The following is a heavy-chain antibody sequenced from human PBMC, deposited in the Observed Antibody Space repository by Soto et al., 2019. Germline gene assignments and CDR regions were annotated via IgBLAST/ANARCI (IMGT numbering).Heavy chain of an antibody. CDR3: ARDHGVTMVRGFMKGYYIDV. D-gene: IGHD3-10*01. V-gene: IGHV3-21*01. Sequence: EVQLVESGGGLVKPGGSLRLSCAASGFTFSSYSMNWVRQAPGKGLEWVSSISSSSSYIYYADSVKGRFTISSDNAKNSLYLQMNSLRAEDTAVYYCARDHGVTMVRGFMKGYYIDVWGKGTTVTVSS. J-gene: IGHJ6*03. CDR1: GFTFSSYS. CDR2: ISSSSSYI.